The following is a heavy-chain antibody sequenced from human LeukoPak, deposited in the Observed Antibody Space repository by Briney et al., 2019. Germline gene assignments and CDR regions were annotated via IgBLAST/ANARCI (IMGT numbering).Heavy chain of an antibody. CDR1: GGSISGGSYY. J-gene: IGHJ6*03. V-gene: IGHV4-61*02. D-gene: IGHD6-19*01. Sequence: SETLSLTCTVSGGSISGGSYYWSWIRQPAGKGLEWIGRIYTSGSTNYNPSLKSRVTISVDTSKNQFSLKLSSVTAADTAVYYCARDLYSSGWYGEKYYYYMDVWGKGTTVTVSS. CDR2: IYTSGST. CDR3: ARDLYSSGWYGEKYYYYMDV.